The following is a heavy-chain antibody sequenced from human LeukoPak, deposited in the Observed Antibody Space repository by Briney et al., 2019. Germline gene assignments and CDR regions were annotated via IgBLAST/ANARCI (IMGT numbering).Heavy chain of an antibody. J-gene: IGHJ4*02. CDR3: ARDKHIAYCSGGGRCYPYYFDS. V-gene: IGHV4-39*07. Sequence: KPSETLSLTCTVSGGSISSSSYYWGWIRQPPGKGLEWIGSIYYSGSTYYNPSLKSRVTISVDTSKNQLSVNLTSVTAADTAVYYCARDKHIAYCSGGGRCYPYYFDSWGQGTLVTVSS. D-gene: IGHD2-15*01. CDR2: IYYSGST. CDR1: GGSISSSSYY.